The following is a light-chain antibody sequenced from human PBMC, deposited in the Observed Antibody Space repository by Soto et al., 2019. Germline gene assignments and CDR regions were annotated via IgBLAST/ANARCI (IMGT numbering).Light chain of an antibody. Sequence: EIVLAQSPGTLSLSPGERATLSCRASQSVSSDLAWYHQKPGQAPRLLIYSASTRATGIPARFSGSGSGTDFTLTISSLEPEDFAVYYCQQRSNWPLTFGGGTKGDIK. CDR3: QQRSNWPLT. J-gene: IGKJ4*01. CDR2: SAS. CDR1: QSVSSD. V-gene: IGKV3-11*01.